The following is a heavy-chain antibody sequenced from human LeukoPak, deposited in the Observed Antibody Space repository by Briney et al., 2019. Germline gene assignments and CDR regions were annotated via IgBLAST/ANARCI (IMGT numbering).Heavy chain of an antibody. D-gene: IGHD3-22*01. CDR1: GFTFSSYA. CDR3: ARLRSPRGPDSSGSGGAFDI. CDR2: ISYDGSNK. J-gene: IGHJ3*02. Sequence: GRSLRLSCAASGFTFSSYAMHWVRQAPGKGLEWVAVISYDGSNKYYADSVKGRFTISRDNSKNTLYLQMNSLRAEDTAVYYCARLRSPRGPDSSGSGGAFDIWGQGTMATVSS. V-gene: IGHV3-30-3*01.